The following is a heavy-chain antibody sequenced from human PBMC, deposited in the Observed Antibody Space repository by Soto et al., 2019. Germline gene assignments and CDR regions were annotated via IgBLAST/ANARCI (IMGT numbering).Heavy chain of an antibody. CDR1: GFTFRSYA. CDR3: AKDEYWESHFYYFMDL. V-gene: IGHV3-30*15. J-gene: IGHJ6*03. CDR2: ISHDGSVT. D-gene: IGHD1-26*01. Sequence: QPGGSLRLSCAASGFTFRSYAMHWVRQAPGKGLEWVAVISHDGSVTYYSESVKGRFTMSRDNSKETLFLQMSSLRSEDTAIYYCAKDEYWESHFYYFMDLWGRGTTVTVSS.